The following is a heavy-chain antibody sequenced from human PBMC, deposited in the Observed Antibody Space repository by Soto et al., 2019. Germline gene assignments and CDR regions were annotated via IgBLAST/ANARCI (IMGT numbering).Heavy chain of an antibody. Sequence: QVQLQESGPGLVKPSQTLSLTCTVSGGSISSGGYYWSWIRQHPGKVLEWIGSIYYSGSTYYNPSLKSRVTISVDTSKNQFSLQLSSVTAADTAVYYCARDRSGSSGFYYNHVDVWGKGTTGTVSS. J-gene: IGHJ6*03. CDR1: GGSISSGGYY. CDR3: ARDRSGSSGFYYNHVDV. V-gene: IGHV4-31*03. D-gene: IGHD6-6*01. CDR2: IYYSGST.